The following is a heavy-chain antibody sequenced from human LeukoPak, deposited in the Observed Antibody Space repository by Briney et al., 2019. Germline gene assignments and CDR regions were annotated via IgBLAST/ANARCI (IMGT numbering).Heavy chain of an antibody. CDR3: ARGPIIDIVIVPAADDYYYMDV. J-gene: IGHJ6*03. V-gene: IGHV1-18*01. D-gene: IGHD2-2*01. CDR2: ISAYNGNT. CDR1: GYTLRSYG. Sequence: ASVKHSCKASGYTLRSYGITWVREAPGQGLEWMGWISAYNGNTKYPQKLQGRVTMTTDTSTSTACMELRSLRSDDTAVYYCARGPIIDIVIVPAADDYYYMDVWGKGTTVTVSS.